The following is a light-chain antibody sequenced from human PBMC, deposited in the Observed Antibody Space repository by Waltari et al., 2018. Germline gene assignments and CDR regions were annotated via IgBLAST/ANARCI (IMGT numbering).Light chain of an antibody. J-gene: IGKJ5*01. CDR1: QSVSSY. CDR2: DAS. V-gene: IGKV3-11*01. Sequence: EIVLPQLPSPLSLSPGEPATLSCRASQSVSSYLAWYQQKPGQAPRLLIYDASNRATGIPARFSGSGSGTDFTLTISSLEPEDFAVYYCQQRSSWPSITFGQGTRLEIK. CDR3: QQRSSWPSIT.